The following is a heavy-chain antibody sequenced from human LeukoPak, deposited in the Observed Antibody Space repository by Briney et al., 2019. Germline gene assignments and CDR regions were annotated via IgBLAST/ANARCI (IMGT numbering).Heavy chain of an antibody. J-gene: IGHJ4*02. CDR2: IYQNGNT. Sequence: PSETLSLTCAVSGGSISSGGYSWSWIRQPPGKGLEWIGYIYQNGNTYYNPSLKSRVTISVDRSKNQFSLNLSSVTAADTAVYYCGRGGIAAAASGIDYWGQGTPVAVSS. CDR1: GGSISSGGYS. CDR3: GRGGIAAAASGIDY. V-gene: IGHV4-30-2*01. D-gene: IGHD6-13*01.